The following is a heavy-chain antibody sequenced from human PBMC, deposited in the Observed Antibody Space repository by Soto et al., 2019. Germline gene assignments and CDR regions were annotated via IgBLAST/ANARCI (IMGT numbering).Heavy chain of an antibody. D-gene: IGHD4-17*01. CDR1: GDSCISYW. CDR3: ARLADYGDYWFDP. V-gene: IGHV5-51*01. CDR2: IYPGDSNT. J-gene: IGHJ5*02. Sequence: PGESLKISCKGSGDSCISYWIGWVRQITGKGLEWMGIIYPGDSNTRYSPSFQGQVTISADKSISTAYLQWSSLKASDTAMYYCARLADYGDYWFDPWGQGTLVTVSS.